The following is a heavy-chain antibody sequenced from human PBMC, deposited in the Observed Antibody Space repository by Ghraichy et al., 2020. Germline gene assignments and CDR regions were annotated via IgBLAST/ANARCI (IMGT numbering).Heavy chain of an antibody. J-gene: IGHJ4*02. CDR2: ISSSSSYI. V-gene: IGHV3-21*01. CDR1: GFTFSSYS. CDR3: ARDSGRELGMVFDY. Sequence: LSLTCAASGFTFSSYSMNWVRQAPGKGLEWVSSISSSSSYIYYADSVKGRFTISRDNAKNSLYLQMNSLRAEDTAVYYCARDSGRELGMVFDYWGQGTLVTVSS. D-gene: IGHD7-27*01.